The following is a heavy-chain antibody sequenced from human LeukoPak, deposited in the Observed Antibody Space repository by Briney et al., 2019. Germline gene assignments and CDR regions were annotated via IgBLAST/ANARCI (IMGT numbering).Heavy chain of an antibody. CDR2: IYYSGTT. CDR1: GDSISSYY. Sequence: SETLSLTCTVSGDSISSYYCDWIRQPPGKGLEWIGYIYYSGTTNYNPSLKSRVTISVDTSKNQFSLKLSSATAADTAVYYCVRESYSRYFDYWGQGSLVTVSS. V-gene: IGHV4-59*01. D-gene: IGHD4-11*01. J-gene: IGHJ4*02. CDR3: VRESYSRYFDY.